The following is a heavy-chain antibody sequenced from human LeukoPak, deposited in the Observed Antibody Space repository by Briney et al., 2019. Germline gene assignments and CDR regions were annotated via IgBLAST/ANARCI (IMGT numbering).Heavy chain of an antibody. CDR2: IRSKANSYAT. Sequence: GGSLRLSCAASGFTFSSYAMSWVRQASGKGLEWVGRIRSKANSYATAFPASVKGRFTVSRDDSKNTAYLQMNSLRAEDTAVYYCARDGGYDFWSGYYQDYWGQGTLVTVSS. V-gene: IGHV3-73*01. CDR3: ARDGGYDFWSGYYQDY. D-gene: IGHD3-3*01. CDR1: GFTFSSYA. J-gene: IGHJ4*02.